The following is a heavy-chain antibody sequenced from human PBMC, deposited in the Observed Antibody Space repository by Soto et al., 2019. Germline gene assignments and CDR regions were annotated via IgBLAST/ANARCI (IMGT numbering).Heavy chain of an antibody. V-gene: IGHV3-23*04. J-gene: IGHJ4*02. Sequence: VQLVESGGGVVQPGRSLRLSCAASGFTFSSYAMSWVRQAPGKGLEWVSAISGSGGSTYYADSVKGRFTISRDNSKNTLYLQMNSLRAEDTAVYYCAKISSSLSYFDYWGQGTLVTVSS. CDR3: AKISSSLSYFDY. CDR2: ISGSGGST. D-gene: IGHD6-13*01. CDR1: GFTFSSYA.